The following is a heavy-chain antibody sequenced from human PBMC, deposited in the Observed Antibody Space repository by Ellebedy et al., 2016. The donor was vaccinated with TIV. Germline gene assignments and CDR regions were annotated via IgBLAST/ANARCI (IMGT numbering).Heavy chain of an antibody. CDR3: AKRPLRYFDWVYYYHGMDV. Sequence: MPSETLSLTCTVSGGSISTYYWSWIRQPPGQGLEWIGFIYYSGNTEYNPSLKSRVTISLDTSKDQFSLRLSSVTAADTAVDYCAKRPLRYFDWVYYYHGMDVWGKGTTVTVSS. CDR2: IYYSGNT. J-gene: IGHJ6*04. V-gene: IGHV4-59*08. D-gene: IGHD3-9*01. CDR1: GGSISTYY.